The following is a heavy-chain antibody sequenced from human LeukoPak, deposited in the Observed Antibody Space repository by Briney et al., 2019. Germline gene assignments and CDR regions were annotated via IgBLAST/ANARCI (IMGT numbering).Heavy chain of an antibody. CDR1: GFTFSSYS. D-gene: IGHD6-13*01. Sequence: GGSLRLSCAASGFTFSSYSMNWVRQAPGKGLEWVSSISSSSSYIYYAESVKGRFTISRDNAKNSLYLQMNSLRAEDTAVYYCASSSYSSSVQGRVYWGQGTLVTVSS. V-gene: IGHV3-21*01. CDR2: ISSSSSYI. J-gene: IGHJ4*02. CDR3: ASSSYSSSVQGRVY.